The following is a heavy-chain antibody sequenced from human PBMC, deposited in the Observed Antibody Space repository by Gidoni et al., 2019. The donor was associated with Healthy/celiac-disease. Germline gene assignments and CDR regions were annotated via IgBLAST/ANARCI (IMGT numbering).Heavy chain of an antibody. CDR3: ARLSTIRFWIRD. V-gene: IGHV4-34*01. CDR1: GGSFSGYY. CDR2: INHSGST. Sequence: QVQLQQWGAVLLKPSETLSLTSAVYGGSFSGYYWSWIRQPPGKGLEWIGEINHSGSTNYNPSLKSRVTISVDTSKNQFSLKLSSVTAADTAVYYCARLSTIRFWIRDWGQGTLVTVSS. J-gene: IGHJ4*02. D-gene: IGHD3-3*01.